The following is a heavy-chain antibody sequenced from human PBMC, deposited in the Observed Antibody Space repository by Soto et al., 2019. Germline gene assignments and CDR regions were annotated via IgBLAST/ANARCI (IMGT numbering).Heavy chain of an antibody. CDR2: ISGSGGST. CDR3: ATYYYDSSGLRKAIDY. J-gene: IGHJ4*02. V-gene: IGHV3-23*01. Sequence: GGSLRLSCAASGFTFSSYAMSWVRQAPGKGLEWVSAISGSGGSTYYADSVKGRFTISRDNSKNTLYLQMNSLRAEDTAVYYCATYYYDSSGLRKAIDYWGQGTLVTVSS. CDR1: GFTFSSYA. D-gene: IGHD3-22*01.